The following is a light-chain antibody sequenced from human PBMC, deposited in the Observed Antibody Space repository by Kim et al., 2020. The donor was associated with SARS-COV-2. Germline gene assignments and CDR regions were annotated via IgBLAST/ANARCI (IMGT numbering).Light chain of an antibody. CDR1: QNIGNY. CDR3: LKSNIAPFT. Sequence: DIKMTQSPSSLSASVGDRVTITCRASQNIGNYLAWYQQKPGKAPRLLIYAASTLQSGVPSRFSGSGSGTDFTLTISSLQPEDVGSYYCLKSNIAPFTFGPGTKVEIK. J-gene: IGKJ1*01. CDR2: AAS. V-gene: IGKV1-27*01.